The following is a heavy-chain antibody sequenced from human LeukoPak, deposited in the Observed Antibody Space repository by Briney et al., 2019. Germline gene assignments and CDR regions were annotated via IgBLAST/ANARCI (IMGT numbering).Heavy chain of an antibody. CDR3: ARVGYCSGGSCYCFDY. CDR1: GFIFSTYD. D-gene: IGHD2-15*01. V-gene: IGHV3-30*02. Sequence: QPGGSLRLSCTASGFIFSTYDMHWVRQAPGKGLEWVAFIQFDGSIEFYIDSVKGRFTISRDNSKNTLYLQMNSLRSDDTAVYYCARVGYCSGGSCYCFDYWGQGTLVTVSS. CDR2: IQFDGSIE. J-gene: IGHJ4*02.